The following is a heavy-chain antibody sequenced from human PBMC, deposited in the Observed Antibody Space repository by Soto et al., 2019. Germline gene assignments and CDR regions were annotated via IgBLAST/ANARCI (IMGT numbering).Heavy chain of an antibody. Sequence: SQTLSLTCVISGDSVSSNSAAWNWIRQSPSRGLEWLGRTYYRSKWYNDYAVSVKSRITINPDTSKNQFSLQLNSVTPEDTAVYYCARSAKALGYCSSTSCYGGNWFDPWGQGTLVTVSS. CDR3: ARSAKALGYCSSTSCYGGNWFDP. D-gene: IGHD2-2*01. V-gene: IGHV6-1*01. CDR1: GDSVSSNSAA. J-gene: IGHJ5*02. CDR2: TYYRSKWYN.